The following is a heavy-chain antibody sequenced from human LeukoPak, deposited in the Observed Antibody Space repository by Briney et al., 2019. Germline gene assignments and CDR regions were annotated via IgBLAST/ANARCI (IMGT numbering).Heavy chain of an antibody. CDR2: INHSGST. V-gene: IGHV4-34*01. J-gene: IGHJ4*02. CDR3: ARAPGSSSSWVDY. Sequence: ETLSLTYAVYGGSFSGYCWSWIRQPPGKGLEWIGEINHSGSTNYNPSLKSRVTISVDTSKNQFSLKLSSVTAADTAVYYCARAPGSSSSWVDYWGQGTLVTVSS. D-gene: IGHD6-6*01. CDR1: GGSFSGYC.